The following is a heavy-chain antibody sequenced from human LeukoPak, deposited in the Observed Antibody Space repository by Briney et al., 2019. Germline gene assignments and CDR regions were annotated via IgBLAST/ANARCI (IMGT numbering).Heavy chain of an antibody. D-gene: IGHD1-1*01. CDR3: TTGHSPETGKNTYYGMDV. CDR1: GYTLTELS. CDR2: FDPEDGET. Sequence: ASVKVSCKVSGYTLTELSMHGVGQAPGKGLEWMGGFDPEDGETIYAQKFQGRVTMTEDTSTDTAYMELSSLRSEDTALYYCTTGHSPETGKNTYYGMDVWGQGTTVTVSS. V-gene: IGHV1-24*01. J-gene: IGHJ6*02.